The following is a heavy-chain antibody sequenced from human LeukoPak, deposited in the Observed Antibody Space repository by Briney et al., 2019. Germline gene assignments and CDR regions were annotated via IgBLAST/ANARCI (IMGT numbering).Heavy chain of an antibody. CDR2: ISYDGSNK. V-gene: IGHV3-30-3*01. J-gene: IGHJ4*02. Sequence: PGGSLRLSCAATGFTFSNYAIHWGRQAPGKGLEWVAVISYDGSNKYYADSVKGRFTISRDNSKNTLYLQMNSLRAEDTAVYYCARDPNSYARRGYFDYWGQGTLVTVSS. CDR1: GFTFSNYA. D-gene: IGHD5-18*01. CDR3: ARDPNSYARRGYFDY.